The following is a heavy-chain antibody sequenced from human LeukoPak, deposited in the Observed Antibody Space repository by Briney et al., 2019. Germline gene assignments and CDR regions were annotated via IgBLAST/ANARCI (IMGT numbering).Heavy chain of an antibody. D-gene: IGHD6-25*01. CDR3: ARTGRLLSNYYYGMDV. CDR2: INPNSGGT. V-gene: IGHV1-2*02. CDR1: GYTFTGYY. Sequence: ASVKVSCKASGYTFTGYYMHWVRQAPGQGLEWMGWINPNSGGTNYAQKFQGRVTMTRDTSISTAYMELSRLRSDDTAVYYCARTGRLLSNYYYGMDVWGQGTTVTVSS. J-gene: IGHJ6*02.